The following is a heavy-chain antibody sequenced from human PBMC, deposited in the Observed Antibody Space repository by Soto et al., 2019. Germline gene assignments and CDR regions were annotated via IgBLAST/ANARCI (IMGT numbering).Heavy chain of an antibody. D-gene: IGHD2-15*01. CDR1: GFTFSSYW. V-gene: IGHV3-7*01. J-gene: IGHJ4*02. CDR3: ALSRYCSGGSCPDY. CDR2: IKQDGSEK. Sequence: ESGGGLVQPGGSLRLSCAASGFTFSSYWMSWVRQAPGKGLEWVANIKQDGSEKYYVDSVKGRFTISRDNAKNSLYLQMNSLRAEDTAVYYCALSRYCSGGSCPDYWGQGTLVTVSS.